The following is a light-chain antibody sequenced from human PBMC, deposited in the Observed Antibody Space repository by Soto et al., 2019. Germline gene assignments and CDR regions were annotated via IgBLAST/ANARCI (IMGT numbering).Light chain of an antibody. CDR3: QQYGTLGHA. CDR2: GAS. Sequence: DIVLTQSPGTLSLSPGERAPLSCRVSQIMNGDFIGWYQQKPGQPPRLLIYGASSRASGIPARFSGSGSGTDFTLTISGLEPEDSAVYYCQQYGTLGHAFGLGTQLEI. CDR1: QIMNGDF. J-gene: IGKJ2*01. V-gene: IGKV3-20*01.